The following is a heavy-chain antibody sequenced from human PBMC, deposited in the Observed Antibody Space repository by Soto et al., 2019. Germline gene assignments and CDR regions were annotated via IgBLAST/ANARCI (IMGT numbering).Heavy chain of an antibody. Sequence: EVQLVVSGGGLVQPGGSLRLSCAASGFTVSSNFMSWVRQAPGKGLEWVSIIYSDGSTYYADSVKGRFTISRDNSKNTLYLQMNSLRTDDTAVYYWASRRNPYGAYDYWGQGTLVTVSS. CDR3: ASRRNPYGAYDY. CDR2: IYSDGST. D-gene: IGHD4-17*01. CDR1: GFTVSSNF. V-gene: IGHV3-66*01. J-gene: IGHJ4*02.